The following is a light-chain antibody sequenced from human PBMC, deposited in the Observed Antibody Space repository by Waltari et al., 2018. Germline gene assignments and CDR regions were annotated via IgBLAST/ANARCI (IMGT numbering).Light chain of an antibody. V-gene: IGLV1-40*01. Sequence: QSVLTQPPSVSGAPGPRVTISCTGSSSNIGAGYDVHWYQHLPGTAPKLLIYGNTNRPSGVPDQFSGSKSGTSASLVITGLQAEDEANYYCQSYDTRLGAWVFGGGTKLTVL. J-gene: IGLJ3*02. CDR1: SSNIGAGYD. CDR3: QSYDTRLGAWV. CDR2: GNT.